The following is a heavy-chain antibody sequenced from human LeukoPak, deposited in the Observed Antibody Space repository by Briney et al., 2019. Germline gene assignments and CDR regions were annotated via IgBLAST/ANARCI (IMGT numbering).Heavy chain of an antibody. V-gene: IGHV5-51*01. CDR1: GYSFTSYW. CDR2: IYPGDSDT. CDR3: ARALYSGYAGYYYGMDV. J-gene: IGHJ6*02. Sequence: GESLKISCKGSGYSFTSYWIGWVRQLPGKGLEWMGIIYPGDSDTRYSPSFQGQVTISADKSISTAYLQWSSLKASDTAMYYCARALYSGYAGYYYGMDVWGQGTTVTVSS. D-gene: IGHD5-12*01.